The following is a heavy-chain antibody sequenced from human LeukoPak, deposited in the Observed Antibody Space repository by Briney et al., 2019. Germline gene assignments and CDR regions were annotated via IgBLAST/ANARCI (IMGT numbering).Heavy chain of an antibody. CDR1: GGTFSSYA. CDR3: ARDLWANLFFDY. J-gene: IGHJ4*02. D-gene: IGHD2-21*01. CDR2: IIPIFGTA. Sequence: GAXXKVSCKASGGTFSSYAISWVRQAPGQGLEWMGRIIPIFGTANYAQKFQGRVTITTDESTSTAYMELSSLRSEDTAVYYCARDLWANLFFDYWGQGTLVTVSS. V-gene: IGHV1-69*05.